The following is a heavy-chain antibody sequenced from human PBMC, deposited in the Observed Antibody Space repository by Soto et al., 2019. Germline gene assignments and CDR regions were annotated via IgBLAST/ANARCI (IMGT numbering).Heavy chain of an antibody. D-gene: IGHD6-13*01. CDR2: ISGSGGST. CDR3: AKDRDPDIAAALDY. CDR1: GFTFSSYA. V-gene: IGHV3-23*01. J-gene: IGHJ4*02. Sequence: GGSLKLSFEASGFTFSSYAMSWVRQAPGKGLEWVSAISGSGGSTYYADSVKGRFTISRDNSKNTLYLQMNSLRAEDTAVYYCAKDRDPDIAAALDYWGQGTLVTVSS.